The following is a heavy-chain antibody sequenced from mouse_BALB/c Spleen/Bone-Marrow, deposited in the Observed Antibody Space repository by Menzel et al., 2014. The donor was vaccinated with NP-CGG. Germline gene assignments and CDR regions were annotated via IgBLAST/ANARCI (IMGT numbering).Heavy chain of an antibody. D-gene: IGHD1-1*02. V-gene: IGHV2-9*02. J-gene: IGHJ4*01. Sequence: VQLQQSGPGLVSPSQSLSITCTVSGFSLTSYGLHWVRQPPGKGLEWLGVIWAGGSTNYNSALMSRLSISKDNSKSQVFLKMNSLQTDDTAMYYCARDGVYGSHYYAMDYWGQGTSVTVSS. CDR3: ARDGVYGSHYYAMDY. CDR1: GFSLTSYG. CDR2: IWAGGST.